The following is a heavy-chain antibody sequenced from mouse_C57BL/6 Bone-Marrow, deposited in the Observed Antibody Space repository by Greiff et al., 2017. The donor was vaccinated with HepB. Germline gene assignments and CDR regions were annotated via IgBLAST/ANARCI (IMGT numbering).Heavy chain of an antibody. CDR1: GYAFSSSW. J-gene: IGHJ4*01. D-gene: IGHD3-2*02. CDR2: IYPGDGDT. Sequence: QVQLQQSGPELVKPGASVKISCKASGYAFSSSWMNWVKQRPGKGLEWIGRIYPGDGDTNYNGKFKGKATLTADKSSSPAYMQLSSLTSEDSAVYFCARKGSGYVLYAMDYWGQGTSVTVSS. V-gene: IGHV1-82*01. CDR3: ARKGSGYVLYAMDY.